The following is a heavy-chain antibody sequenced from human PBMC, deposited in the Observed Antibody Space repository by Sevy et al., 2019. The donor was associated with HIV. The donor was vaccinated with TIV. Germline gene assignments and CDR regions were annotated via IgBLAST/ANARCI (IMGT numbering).Heavy chain of an antibody. CDR1: GYGFSNYG. CDR2: ISGYSGNI. CDR3: ARGNPPGGF. D-gene: IGHD3-10*01. V-gene: IGHV1-18*01. Sequence: ASVKVSCKASGYGFSNYGITWVRQAPGQGLEWMGWISGYSGNIRYSQKVQGRLTMTSDTSTSTAYMELTSLKSDDTATYYCARGNPPGGFWGQGTLVTVSS. J-gene: IGHJ4*02.